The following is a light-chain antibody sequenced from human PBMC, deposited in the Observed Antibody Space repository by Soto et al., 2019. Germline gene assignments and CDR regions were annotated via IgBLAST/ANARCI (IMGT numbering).Light chain of an antibody. V-gene: IGLV2-8*01. CDR3: CSYAGSNNYV. Sequence: QSALTQPPSASGSPGQSVTISCTGTSSDVGGYNYVSWYQQHPGKAPKLMISEVSKRPSGVPDRFSGSKSGNTASLTVSGLQAADEADYYCCSYAGSNNYVFGTGTKVTVL. CDR1: SSDVGGYNY. J-gene: IGLJ1*01. CDR2: EVS.